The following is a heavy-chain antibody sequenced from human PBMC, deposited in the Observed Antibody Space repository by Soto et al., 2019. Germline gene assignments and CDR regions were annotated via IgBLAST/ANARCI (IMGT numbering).Heavy chain of an antibody. D-gene: IGHD2-15*01. CDR3: ARVSSEIHAPPLLYFDH. J-gene: IGHJ4*02. Sequence: ESLKISCKGSGYSFTSYWIGWVRQMPGKGLEWMGIIYPGDSDTRYSPSFQGQVTISADKSISTAYLQWSSLKASDTAMYYCARVSSEIHAPPLLYFDHWGQGTMVTVS. V-gene: IGHV5-51*01. CDR1: GYSFTSYW. CDR2: IYPGDSDT.